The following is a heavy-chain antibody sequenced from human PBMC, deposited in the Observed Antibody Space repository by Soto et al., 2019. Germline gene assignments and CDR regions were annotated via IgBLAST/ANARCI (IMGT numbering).Heavy chain of an antibody. CDR2: IQSGGPT. Sequence: PGGSLRLSCAASGFTVSSKYMSWVRQAPGKGLEWVSLIQSGGPTYYADSVKGRFTISRDTSENTLHLQMDSLRAEDTAVYYCARDDVLCDGGRCYAVPLDVWGKGPTVTVSS. D-gene: IGHD2-15*01. J-gene: IGHJ6*04. CDR1: GFTVSSKY. CDR3: ARDDVLCDGGRCYAVPLDV. V-gene: IGHV3-66*01.